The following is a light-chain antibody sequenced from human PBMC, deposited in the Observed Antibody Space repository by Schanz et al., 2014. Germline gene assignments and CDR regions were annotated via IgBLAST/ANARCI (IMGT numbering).Light chain of an antibody. CDR2: EVT. CDR3: CSYAGSNWV. J-gene: IGLJ3*02. CDR1: SSDVGGYNF. V-gene: IGLV2-8*01. Sequence: QSVLTQPPSASGSPGQSVTISCTGTSSDVGGYNFVSWYQQHPGKAPKLMIYEVTKRPSGVPDRFSGSKSGNTASLTISGLQAEDEADYHCCSYAGSNWVFGGGTKLTVL.